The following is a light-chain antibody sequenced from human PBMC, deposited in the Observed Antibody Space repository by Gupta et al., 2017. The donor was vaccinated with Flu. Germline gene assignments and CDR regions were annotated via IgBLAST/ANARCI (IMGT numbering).Light chain of an antibody. CDR3: TSRDNTGNHWM. CDR2: GKK. Sequence: SSELTQDPAVSVALGQTVRITCQGDSLRSYYANWFQQKPGQAPKIVVYGKKSRPSGIPDRFSGSSSGNTASLAITGVQAEDEADYYCTSRDNTGNHWMFGGGTKLTV. V-gene: IGLV3-19*01. J-gene: IGLJ3*02. CDR1: SLRSYY.